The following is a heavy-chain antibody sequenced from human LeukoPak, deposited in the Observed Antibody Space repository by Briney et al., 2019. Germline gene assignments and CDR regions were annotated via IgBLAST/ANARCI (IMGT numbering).Heavy chain of an antibody. V-gene: IGHV3-7*01. CDR2: IKQDGSEK. CDR3: AREWYYHDSSGYQTLFDY. J-gene: IGHJ4*02. CDR1: GFTFSSYW. Sequence: GGSLRLSCAASGFTFSSYWMSWVRQAPGKGLEWVANIKQDGSEKYYVDSVKGRFTISRDNAKNSLYLQMNSLRAEDTAVYYCAREWYYHDSSGYQTLFDYWGQGTLVTVSS. D-gene: IGHD3-22*01.